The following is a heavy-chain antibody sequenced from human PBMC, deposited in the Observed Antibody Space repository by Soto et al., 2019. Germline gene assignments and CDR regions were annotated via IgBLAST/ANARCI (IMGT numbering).Heavy chain of an antibody. CDR3: ARGFRRAVAGSWFDP. D-gene: IGHD6-19*01. V-gene: IGHV4-34*01. CDR2: INHGGST. Sequence: SETLSLTCAVYGGSFSGYYWSWIRQPPGKGLEWIGEINHGGSTNYNPSLKSRVTISVDTSKNQFSLKLSSVTAADTAVYYCARGFRRAVAGSWFDPWGQGTLVT. CDR1: GGSFSGYY. J-gene: IGHJ5*02.